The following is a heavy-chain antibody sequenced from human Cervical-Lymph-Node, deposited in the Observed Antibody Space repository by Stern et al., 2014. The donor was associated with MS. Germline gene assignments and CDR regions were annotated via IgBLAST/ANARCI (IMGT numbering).Heavy chain of an antibody. V-gene: IGHV5-51*03. D-gene: IGHD6-13*01. CDR2: VDPGDSDT. CDR1: GYSFTSYW. J-gene: IGHJ5*02. CDR3: ARTRYSSSWYTFDP. Sequence: VQLVQSGAEVKKPGESLKISCTGSGYSFTSYWIAGVRHMPGKGLEWMGIVDPGDSDTRYSPSFQGQVSISADKSTSTAYLQWSSLKASDTAMYYCARTRYSSSWYTFDPWGQGTLVTVSS.